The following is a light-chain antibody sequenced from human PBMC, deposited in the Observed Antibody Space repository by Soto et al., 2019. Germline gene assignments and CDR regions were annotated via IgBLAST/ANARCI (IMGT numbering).Light chain of an antibody. CDR1: SSDAGGYNY. J-gene: IGLJ2*01. CDR3: GSYAGSKGVV. CDR2: DVS. Sequence: QSVLTQPPSASGSPGQSVTISCTGTSSDAGGYNYVSWYQQHPGKAPKLLIHDVSKRPSGVPDRFSGSKSGNAASLTVSGLQAEDEADYYCGSYAGSKGVVFGGGTKLTVL. V-gene: IGLV2-8*01.